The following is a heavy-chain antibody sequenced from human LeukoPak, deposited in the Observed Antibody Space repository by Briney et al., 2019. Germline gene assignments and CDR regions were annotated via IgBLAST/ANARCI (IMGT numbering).Heavy chain of an antibody. CDR2: ISSSVSTI. D-gene: IGHD4-11*01. Sequence: GGSLRLSCAASGFTFSDYYMSWIRQAPGQGLEWVSCISSSVSTIYYADTVKGRFTISRDNAQNSTYLQMNSLRSEHTAVYYCAREPLYSNYFDSWGQGTLGTVFS. J-gene: IGHJ4*02. CDR3: AREPLYSNYFDS. CDR1: GFTFSDYY. V-gene: IGHV3-11*04.